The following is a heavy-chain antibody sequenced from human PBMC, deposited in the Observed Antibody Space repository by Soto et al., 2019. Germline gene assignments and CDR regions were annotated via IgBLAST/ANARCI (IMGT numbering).Heavy chain of an antibody. CDR1: GFTFSSYA. D-gene: IGHD3-22*01. CDR3: AKGRYYYDSSGYYGGNYFDY. Sequence: EVQLLESGGGLVQPGGSLRLSCAASGFTFSSYAMSWVRQAPGKGLEWVSAISGSGGSTYYADSVKGRFTISRDNSKNTLYLQMNSLRAEDTAVYYCAKGRYYYDSSGYYGGNYFDYWGQGTLVTVSS. CDR2: ISGSGGST. V-gene: IGHV3-23*01. J-gene: IGHJ4*02.